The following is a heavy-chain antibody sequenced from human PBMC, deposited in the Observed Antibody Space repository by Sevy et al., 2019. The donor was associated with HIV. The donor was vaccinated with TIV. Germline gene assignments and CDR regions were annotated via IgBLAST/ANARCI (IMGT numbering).Heavy chain of an antibody. CDR3: SLTNSADYYDSGAFHL. CDR1: GFSFSHYS. Sequence: GGSLRLSCTVTGFTFSGFSFSHYSMNWVRQAPGRGLEWVSSISYTSNFILYAVAVKGRFTISRDDAKNSLLLLMDRLRADDTAMYYCSLTNSADYYDSGAFHLWGRGTMVTVSS. V-gene: IGHV3-21*06. J-gene: IGHJ3*01. CDR2: ISYTSNFI. D-gene: IGHD3-22*01.